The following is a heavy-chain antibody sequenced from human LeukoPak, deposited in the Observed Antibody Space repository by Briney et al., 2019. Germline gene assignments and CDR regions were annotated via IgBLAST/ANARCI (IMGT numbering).Heavy chain of an antibody. J-gene: IGHJ4*02. CDR3: ARAYGQDYFDY. V-gene: IGHV3-53*01. D-gene: IGHD3-10*01. CDR2: IYSGGST. CDR1: GFTVSSNY. Sequence: GGSLRLSCAASGFTVSSNYMSWVRQAPGKGLEWVSVIYSGGSTYYADSVKGRFTISRDNSKNTLYLQMNSLRAEDTALYYCARAYGQDYFDYWGQGTLVTVSS.